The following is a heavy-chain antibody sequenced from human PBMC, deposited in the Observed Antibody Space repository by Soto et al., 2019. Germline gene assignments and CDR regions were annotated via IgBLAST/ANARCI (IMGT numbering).Heavy chain of an antibody. V-gene: IGHV3-30*18. J-gene: IGHJ4*02. D-gene: IGHD6-13*01. CDR2: ISYDRTNK. CDR1: GFSFNPYV. Sequence: PGGSLRLSCVASGFSFNPYVMAWVRQAPGKGLEWVSVISYDRTNKYYADSMKGRFTISRDNSKNTLYLQMNSLRAEDTAVYYCAKVSSSRSSLYFDYWGQGTLVTVSS. CDR3: AKVSSSRSSLYFDY.